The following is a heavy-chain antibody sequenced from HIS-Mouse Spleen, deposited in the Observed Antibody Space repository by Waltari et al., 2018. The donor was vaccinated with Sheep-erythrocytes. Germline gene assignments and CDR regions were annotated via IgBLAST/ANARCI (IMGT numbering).Heavy chain of an antibody. Sequence: QVQLVQSGAEVKKPGASVKVSCKASGYTFTSYYMHWVRQAPGQGLEWMGIINPSGGSTSYAQKFQGSAPMPRDTSTSTVYMELSSLRSEDTAVYYCARDKPLTGDAFDIWGQGTMVTVSS. CDR2: INPSGGST. CDR3: ARDKPLTGDAFDI. D-gene: IGHD7-27*01. J-gene: IGHJ3*02. V-gene: IGHV1-46*03. CDR1: GYTFTSYY.